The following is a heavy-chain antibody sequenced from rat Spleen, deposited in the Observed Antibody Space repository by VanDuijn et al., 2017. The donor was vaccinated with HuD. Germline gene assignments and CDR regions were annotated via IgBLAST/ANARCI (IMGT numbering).Heavy chain of an antibody. CDR2: ISYDGSST. CDR1: GFTFSDYN. V-gene: IGHV5-7*01. D-gene: IGHD1-11*01. CDR3: GRRDYGGYGDY. Sequence: EVQLVESDGGLVQPGRSLKLSCAASGFTFSDYNMAWVRQAPKKGLEWVATISYDGSSTYYRDSVRGRFTISRDNAKSTLYLQMDSLRSEDTATYYCGRRDYGGYGDYWGQGVMVTVSS. J-gene: IGHJ2*01.